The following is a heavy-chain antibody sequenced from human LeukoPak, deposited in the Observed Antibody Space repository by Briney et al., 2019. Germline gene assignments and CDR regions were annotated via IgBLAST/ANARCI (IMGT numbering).Heavy chain of an antibody. CDR1: GGSIRSYY. V-gene: IGHV4-4*09. J-gene: IGHJ4*02. Sequence: SETLSLTCTVSGGSIRSYYWSWIRQPPGKGLEWIGYIYSSGTTNYIPSLKGRVTISIDTSKNQFSLKLSSVTAADSAVYYCARLTRLSTSPDRYYLDYWGQGTLVTVSS. CDR3: ARLTRLSTSPDRYYLDY. CDR2: IYSSGTT. D-gene: IGHD6-6*01.